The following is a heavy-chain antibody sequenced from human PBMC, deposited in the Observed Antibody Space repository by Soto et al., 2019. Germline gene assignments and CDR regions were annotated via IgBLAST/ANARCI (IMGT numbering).Heavy chain of an antibody. V-gene: IGHV3-30*18. Sequence: QVQLVESGGGVVQPGRSLRLSCAASGFTFSSYGMDWVRQAPGKGLEWVAVLSYDGSKKYYADSVKGRFTISRDNSKNTLYLQMDSLRPEDTAVYYCAKPTFSPSTVVTTRIDYWGQGILVTVSS. CDR2: LSYDGSKK. D-gene: IGHD2-21*02. J-gene: IGHJ4*02. CDR3: AKPTFSPSTVVTTRIDY. CDR1: GFTFSSYG.